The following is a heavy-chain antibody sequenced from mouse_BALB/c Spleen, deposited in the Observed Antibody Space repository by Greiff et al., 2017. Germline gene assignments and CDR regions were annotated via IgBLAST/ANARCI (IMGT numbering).Heavy chain of an antibody. CDR2: IRNKANGYTT. V-gene: IGHV7-3*02. Sequence: DVMLVESGGGLVQPGGSLRLSCATSGFTFTDYYMSWVRQPPGKALEWLGFIRNKANGYTTEYSASVKGRFTISRDNSQSILYLQMNTLRAEDSATYYCARDKGNRVNSLLHYYAMDYWGQGTSVTVSS. J-gene: IGHJ4*01. CDR1: GFTFTDYY. CDR3: ARDKGNRVNSLLHYYAMDY. D-gene: IGHD1-2*01.